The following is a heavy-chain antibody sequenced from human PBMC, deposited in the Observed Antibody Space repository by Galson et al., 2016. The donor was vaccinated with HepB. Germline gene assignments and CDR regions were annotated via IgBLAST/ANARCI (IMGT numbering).Heavy chain of an antibody. J-gene: IGHJ6*02. CDR3: AREQVPPAWESYYYSYYYGLDV. D-gene: IGHD2-2*01. CDR1: GFTFSSYA. V-gene: IGHV3-23*01. Sequence: SLRLSCAASGFTFSSYAMSWVRQAPGKGLEWVSSSGSGGPTYYADSVKGRFTISRDKAKDSLYLQMNSLRAEDTAVYYCAREQVPPAWESYYYSYYYGLDVCGQGTTVTVSS. CDR2: SGSGGPT.